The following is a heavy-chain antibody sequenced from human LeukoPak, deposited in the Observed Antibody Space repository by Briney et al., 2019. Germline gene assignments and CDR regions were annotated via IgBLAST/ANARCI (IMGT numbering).Heavy chain of an antibody. CDR2: ILPIFGTA. J-gene: IGHJ4*02. Sequence: ASVKVSCKASGGTFSSYAISWVRQAPGQGLEWMGRILPIFGTANYAQKFQGRVTITTDESTSTAYMELSSLRSEDTAVYYCARANNWEFDYWGQGTLVTVSS. CDR1: GGTFSSYA. V-gene: IGHV1-69*05. D-gene: IGHD1-20*01. CDR3: ARANNWEFDY.